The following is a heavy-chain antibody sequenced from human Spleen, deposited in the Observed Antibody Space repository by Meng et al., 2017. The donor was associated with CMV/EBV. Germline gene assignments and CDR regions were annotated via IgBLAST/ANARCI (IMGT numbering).Heavy chain of an antibody. CDR2: INPNSGDT. CDR1: GYTFTNYG. D-gene: IGHD1-26*01. CDR3: ASTVWSSGSYHEYYFDY. Sequence: ASVKVSCKASGYTFTNYGISWVRQAPGQGLEWMGWINPNSGDTNSAQQFQGRVTMTRDTSISTAYMELSRLRSDDTAVYYCASTVWSSGSYHEYYFDYWGQGTLVTVSS. V-gene: IGHV1-2*02. J-gene: IGHJ4*02.